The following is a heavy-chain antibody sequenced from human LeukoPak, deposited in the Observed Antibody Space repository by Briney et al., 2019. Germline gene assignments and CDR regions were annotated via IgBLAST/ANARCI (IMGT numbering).Heavy chain of an antibody. J-gene: IGHJ4*02. Sequence: SSETLSLTCTVSGGSISSYYWSWIRQPAGKGLEWIGRIYTSGSTTYNPSLKSRVTISVDKSKNQFSLKLSSVTAADTAVYYCARGPPALAVAGTLLYYFDYWGQGTLVTVSS. CDR3: ARGPPALAVAGTLLYYFDY. V-gene: IGHV4-4*07. CDR1: GGSISSYY. D-gene: IGHD6-19*01. CDR2: IYTSGST.